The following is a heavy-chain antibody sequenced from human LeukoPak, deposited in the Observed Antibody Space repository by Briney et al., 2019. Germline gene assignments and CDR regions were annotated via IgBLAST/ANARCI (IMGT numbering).Heavy chain of an antibody. V-gene: IGHV4-39*01. D-gene: IGHD1-1*01. J-gene: IGHJ4*02. Sequence: PSETLSLTCTVSGGSISSYYWGWIRQPPGKGLEWIGSIYYSGSTYYNPSLKSRVTISVDTSRNQFSLKLSSVTAADTAVYYCARHFSLQLPELNWGQGTLVTVSS. CDR1: GGSISSYY. CDR3: ARHFSLQLPELN. CDR2: IYYSGST.